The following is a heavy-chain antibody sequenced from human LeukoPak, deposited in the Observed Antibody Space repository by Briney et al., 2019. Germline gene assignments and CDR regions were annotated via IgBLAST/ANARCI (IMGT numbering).Heavy chain of an antibody. CDR3: ARMVPAGTHNS. J-gene: IGHJ4*02. CDR2: IYASGSN. CDR1: GGSVNSYY. V-gene: IGHV4-4*07. Sequence: SETLSLTCTVSGGSVNSYYWSWIRQPAGKGLEWIGHIYASGSNDYNPSLKSRVTMSLDMAKNQFSLRLTSVTAADTAVYFCARMVPAGTHNSWGQGLLVTVSS. D-gene: IGHD2-2*01.